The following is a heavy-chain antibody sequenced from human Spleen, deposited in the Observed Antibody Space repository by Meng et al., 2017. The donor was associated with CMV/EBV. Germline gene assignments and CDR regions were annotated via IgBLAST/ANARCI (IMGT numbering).Heavy chain of an antibody. CDR3: ARYYGSG. CDR2: ISAGGGST. V-gene: IGHV3-23*01. CDR1: GFTFSNYA. D-gene: IGHD3-10*01. J-gene: IGHJ4*02. Sequence: SLRLSCVASGFTFSNYAMSWVRQAPGKGLEWVSGISAGGGSTYYADSVKGRFTISRDNSKNTLYLQMNSLGAEDTAVYYCARYYGSGWGQGTLVTVSS.